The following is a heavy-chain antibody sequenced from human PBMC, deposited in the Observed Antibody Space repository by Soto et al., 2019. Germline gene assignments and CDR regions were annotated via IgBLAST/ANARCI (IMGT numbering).Heavy chain of an antibody. Sequence: QITLKESGPTLVKPTQTLTLTCSVSGFSLNTGGLGVGWIRQPPGKALEWLALIYWDDDKRYSLSLRNRLSISKDTSNNPVVFTMTNMDPVDTATYYCIHSRCGGDCLRSYSSHYYYGLDVWGQGTTVTVSS. D-gene: IGHD2-21*02. J-gene: IGHJ6*02. CDR2: IYWDDDK. V-gene: IGHV2-5*02. CDR3: IHSRCGGDCLRSYSSHYYYGLDV. CDR1: GFSLNTGGLG.